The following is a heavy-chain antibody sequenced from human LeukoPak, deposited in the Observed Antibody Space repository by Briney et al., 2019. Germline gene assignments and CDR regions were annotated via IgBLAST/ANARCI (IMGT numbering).Heavy chain of an antibody. CDR3: AREGDWEDYYDSSGYPTQIDY. V-gene: IGHV1-2*06. Sequence: GASVKVSCKASGYTFTGYYMHWVRQAPGQGLEWMGRINPNSGGTNYAQKFQGRVTMTRDTSISTAYMELSRLRSDDTAVYYCAREGDWEDYYDSSGYPTQIDYWGQGTLVTVSS. CDR1: GYTFTGYY. CDR2: INPNSGGT. D-gene: IGHD3-22*01. J-gene: IGHJ4*02.